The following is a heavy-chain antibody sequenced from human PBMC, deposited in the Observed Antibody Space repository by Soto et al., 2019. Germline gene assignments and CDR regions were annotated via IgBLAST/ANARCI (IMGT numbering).Heavy chain of an antibody. Sequence: ASVKVSCKASGYTFSTYAMHWVRQAPGQSLEWMGWLNGGTGQTRYSQKFQDRVIITRDTSASTGYMELSSLTSEDTAVYYCARGKGMEENYFYYGLDICGQGTTVTVSS. CDR2: LNGGTGQT. D-gene: IGHD1-1*01. J-gene: IGHJ6*02. V-gene: IGHV1-3*01. CDR1: GYTFSTYA. CDR3: ARGKGMEENYFYYGLDI.